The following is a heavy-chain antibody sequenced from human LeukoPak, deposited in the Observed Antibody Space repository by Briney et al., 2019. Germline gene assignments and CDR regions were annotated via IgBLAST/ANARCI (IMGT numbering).Heavy chain of an antibody. Sequence: SETLSLTCAVSGGSISSNNWWSWVRQPPGKGLEWIGETYHSGRTNYNPSLKSRVTISVDKSKNQLSLELSFVTAADTAVYYCARHGDCYFDYWGQGSPVTVSS. J-gene: IGHJ4*02. V-gene: IGHV4-4*02. CDR2: TYHSGRT. CDR3: ARHGDCYFDY. CDR1: GGSISSNNW. D-gene: IGHD3-10*01.